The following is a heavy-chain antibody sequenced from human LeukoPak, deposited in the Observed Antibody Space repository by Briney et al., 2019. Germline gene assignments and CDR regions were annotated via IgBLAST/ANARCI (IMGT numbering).Heavy chain of an antibody. V-gene: IGHV3-23*01. CDR3: ARRGLQGFCSVNTCHSFFDS. Sequence: GGSLRLSCVASGFSFSRHSISWVRQAPGKGLEWVSAITASGGDSFYAESVEGRFSVSRDDSKSTVFLQMSSLTADDTGLYFCARRGLQGFCSVNTCHSFFDSWGRGTRVIVSS. D-gene: IGHD2-15*01. J-gene: IGHJ5*01. CDR2: ITASGGDS. CDR1: GFSFSRHS.